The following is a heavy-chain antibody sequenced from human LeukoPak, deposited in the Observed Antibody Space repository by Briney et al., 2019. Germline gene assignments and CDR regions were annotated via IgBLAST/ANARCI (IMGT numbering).Heavy chain of an antibody. D-gene: IGHD1-26*01. CDR2: MNPNSGNT. CDR1: GYTFTSYD. V-gene: IGHV1-8*01. CDR3: ARSRRGGSKYYFDY. Sequence: ASVKVSCKASGYTFTSYDINWVRQATGQGLEWMGWMNPNSGNTGYAQKFQGRVTMTRNTSISTAYRELSSLRSEDTAVYYCARSRRGGSKYYFDYWGQGTLVTVSS. J-gene: IGHJ4*02.